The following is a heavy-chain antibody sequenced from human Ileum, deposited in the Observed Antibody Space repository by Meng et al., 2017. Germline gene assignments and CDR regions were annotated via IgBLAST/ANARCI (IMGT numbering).Heavy chain of an antibody. CDR3: ARDVVPTVTYYYNWFDP. CDR2: IYTSGST. V-gene: IGHV4-4*07. D-gene: IGHD4-17*01. CDR1: GGSISSYY. J-gene: IGHJ5*02. Sequence: QVRRREPGPGLVMPSETLSLTCTVSGGSISSYYWSWIRQPAGKGLEWIGRIYTSGSTNYNPSLKSRVTMSVDTSKNQFSLKLSSVTAADTAVYYCARDVVPTVTYYYNWFDPWGQGTLVTVSS.